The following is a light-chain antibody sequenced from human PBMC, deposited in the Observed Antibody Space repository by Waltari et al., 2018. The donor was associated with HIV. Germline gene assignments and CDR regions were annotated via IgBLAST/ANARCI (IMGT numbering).Light chain of an antibody. CDR1: SVDVGGSNF. CDR2: NVN. Sequence: QSALTHPASVSGSLGPSITISCPGTSVDVGGSNFVSCYQQHPGKAPKLIIYNVNSRPSGVSIRFSGSRSANTASLTISGLQAEDEADYFCCSYTSSGPRYVLFGGGTRLTVL. J-gene: IGLJ2*01. CDR3: CSYTSSGPRYVL. V-gene: IGLV2-14*03.